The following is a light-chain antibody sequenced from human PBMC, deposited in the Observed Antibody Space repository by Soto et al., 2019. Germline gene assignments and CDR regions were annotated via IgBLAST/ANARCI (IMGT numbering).Light chain of an antibody. CDR2: DVI. J-gene: IGLJ2*01. CDR1: SSDVGIYDY. CDR3: CSYAGTYTFVL. V-gene: IGLV2-11*01. Sequence: QSALTQPRSVSGSPGQSVTISCTGTSSDVGIYDYVSWFQQHPGKAPKLMIYDVIKRPSGVPGRFSGSKSGNTASLTISGLQAEDGADYYCCSYAGTYTFVLFGGGTKVTVL.